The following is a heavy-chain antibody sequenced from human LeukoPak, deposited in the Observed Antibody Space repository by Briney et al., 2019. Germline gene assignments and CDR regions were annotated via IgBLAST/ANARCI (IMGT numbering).Heavy chain of an antibody. V-gene: IGHV3-48*04. CDR1: GFTFSSYS. CDR2: ISSSSSTI. D-gene: IGHD3-22*01. Sequence: GGSLRLSCAASGFTFSSYSMTWVRQAPGKRLEWVSYISSSSSTIYYADSAKGRFTISRDNAKNSLYLQMNSLRAEDTAVYYCARDKYYYDSSGYYAIDYWGQGTLVTVSS. J-gene: IGHJ4*02. CDR3: ARDKYYYDSSGYYAIDY.